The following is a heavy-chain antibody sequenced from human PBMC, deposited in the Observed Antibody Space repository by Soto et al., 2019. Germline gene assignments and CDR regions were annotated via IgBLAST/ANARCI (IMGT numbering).Heavy chain of an antibody. J-gene: IGHJ6*02. V-gene: IGHV4-31*03. CDR3: ARGDVDTAMVKYGMDV. D-gene: IGHD5-18*01. Sequence: SETLSLTCTVSGGSISSGGYYWSWIRQHPGKGLEWIGYIYYSGSTYYNPSLKSRVTISVDTSKNQFSLKLSSVTAADTAVYYCARGDVDTAMVKYGMDVWGQATTVTVSS. CDR1: GGSISSGGYY. CDR2: IYYSGST.